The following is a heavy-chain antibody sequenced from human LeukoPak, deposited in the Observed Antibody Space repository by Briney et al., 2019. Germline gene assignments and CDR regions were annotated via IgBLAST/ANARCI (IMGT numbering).Heavy chain of an antibody. V-gene: IGHV5-51*01. CDR2: IYPRDSDT. D-gene: IGHD2/OR15-2a*01. Sequence: EESLKISCKGSGYNFPSYRIGWVRQMPGKGLEWMGIIYPRDSDTRYSPSFQGHVTISVDKSINTAFLQWSSLKASDSAMYYCARNRGAAVSDLAHWGQGTQVTVSS. CDR1: GYNFPSYR. CDR3: ARNRGAAVSDLAH. J-gene: IGHJ4*02.